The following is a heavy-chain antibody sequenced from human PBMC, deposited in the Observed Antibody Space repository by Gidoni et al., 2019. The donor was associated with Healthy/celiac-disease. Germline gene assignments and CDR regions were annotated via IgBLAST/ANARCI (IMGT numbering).Heavy chain of an antibody. V-gene: IGHV3-23*01. CDR3: AKTYCSGGSCYYYYGMDV. CDR2: ISGSGGST. Sequence: EVQLLESGGGLVQPGGSLRLSCAASGFTFSSYAMSWVRPAPGKGREWVSAISGSGGSTYYTDAVKGRFTISRDNSKNTLYLQMNSLRAEDTAVYYCAKTYCSGGSCYYYYGMDVWGQGTTVTVSS. J-gene: IGHJ6*02. D-gene: IGHD2-15*01. CDR1: GFTFSSYA.